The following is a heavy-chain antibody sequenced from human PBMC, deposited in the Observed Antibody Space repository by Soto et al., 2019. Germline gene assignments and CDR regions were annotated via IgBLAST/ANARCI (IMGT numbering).Heavy chain of an antibody. CDR2: IITLFGTA. Sequence: VQLMQSGAEVKQPGSSVKVSCKASGGTFSSHSINWVRQAPGQGLEWMGGIITLFGTANYAQNFQGRVTITADQSKSTAYMELNSPRSDDTAVYYCAREVGYGDFSAALLDWGQGTLVAVSS. CDR1: GGTFSSHS. J-gene: IGHJ4*02. D-gene: IGHD4-17*01. V-gene: IGHV1-69*01. CDR3: AREVGYGDFSAALLD.